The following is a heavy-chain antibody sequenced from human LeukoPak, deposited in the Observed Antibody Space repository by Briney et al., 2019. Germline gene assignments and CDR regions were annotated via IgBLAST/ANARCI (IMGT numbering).Heavy chain of an antibody. D-gene: IGHD3-3*01. V-gene: IGHV3-23*01. Sequence: GGSLRLSCAASGFTFSSYAMSWVRQAPGKGLEWVSAISGSGGSTYYADSGKGRFTISRDNSKNTLYLQMNSLRAEDTAVYYCAHPRDFWSGYHYYFEYWGQGTLVTVSS. CDR3: AHPRDFWSGYHYYFEY. CDR1: GFTFSSYA. J-gene: IGHJ4*02. CDR2: ISGSGGST.